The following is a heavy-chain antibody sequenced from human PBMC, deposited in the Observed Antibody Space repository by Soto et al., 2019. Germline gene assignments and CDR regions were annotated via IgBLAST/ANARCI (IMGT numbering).Heavy chain of an antibody. D-gene: IGHD3-10*01. J-gene: IGHJ4*02. CDR3: AHPGRGSCSSYPIDY. Sequence: EVQLLESGGGLVQPGGSLRLSCAASGFTFSSYAMSWVRQAPGKGLEWVSAISGSGGSTYYADSVKGRFTMSRDNSKNTQYLQMKSLGAEDSAVYYCAHPGRGSCSSYPIDYGGQGPLIAVSS. CDR2: ISGSGGST. V-gene: IGHV3-23*01. CDR1: GFTFSSYA.